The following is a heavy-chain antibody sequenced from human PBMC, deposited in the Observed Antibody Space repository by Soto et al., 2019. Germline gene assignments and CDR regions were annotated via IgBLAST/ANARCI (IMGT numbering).Heavy chain of an antibody. CDR3: ARDFFDSSDYTTNWFDP. J-gene: IGHJ5*02. Sequence: SETLSLTCSVSGGSIGSYYWSWIRQPPGKGLEWIGYIYYSGSTYYNPSLKSRVTMSVDTSKNQFSLKLTSVTAADAALYYCARDFFDSSDYTTNWFDPWGQGTLVTVSS. V-gene: IGHV4-59*04. D-gene: IGHD3-22*01. CDR1: GGSIGSYY. CDR2: IYYSGST.